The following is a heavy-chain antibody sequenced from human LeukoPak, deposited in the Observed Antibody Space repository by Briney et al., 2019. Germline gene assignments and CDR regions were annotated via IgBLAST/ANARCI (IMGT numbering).Heavy chain of an antibody. Sequence: GGSLRLSCAASGFTFSNYWMTWVRQAPGKGLEWVAVISYDGSNKYYADSVKGRFTISSDNSKNTLYLQMNSLRAEDTAVYYCASRGGRRYYDSSGYFPDYWGQGPLVTVS. D-gene: IGHD3-22*01. CDR1: GFTFSNYW. V-gene: IGHV3-30*03. CDR2: ISYDGSNK. J-gene: IGHJ4*02. CDR3: ASRGGRRYYDSSGYFPDY.